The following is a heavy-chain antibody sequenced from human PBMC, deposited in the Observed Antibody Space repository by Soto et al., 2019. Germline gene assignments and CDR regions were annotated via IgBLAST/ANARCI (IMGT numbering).Heavy chain of an antibody. CDR2: ISGSGGST. Sequence: GGSLRLSCAASGFTFSSYAMIWVRQAPGKGLEWVSGISGSGGSTYYADSVKGRFTISRDNSKNTLYLQVNSLRAEDTAVYYCAKDEDRAMAQYGMDVWGQGTTVTVSS. D-gene: IGHD5-18*01. J-gene: IGHJ6*02. CDR1: GFTFSSYA. V-gene: IGHV3-23*01. CDR3: AKDEDRAMAQYGMDV.